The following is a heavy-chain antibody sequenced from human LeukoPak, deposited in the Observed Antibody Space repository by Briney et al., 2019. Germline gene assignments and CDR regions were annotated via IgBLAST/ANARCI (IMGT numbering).Heavy chain of an antibody. CDR1: GFTFTDYA. CDR3: VRDTGVPAYNDY. D-gene: IGHD2-8*02. Sequence: GGSLRLSCAASGFTFTDYAMRWVRQAPGKGLEWVSAIGGSGGRTDYADAVKGRFTISRDNSRNTLYLQMTSLRAEDTAVYYCVRDTGVPAYNDYWGQGTLVTVSS. J-gene: IGHJ4*02. CDR2: IGGSGGRT. V-gene: IGHV3-23*01.